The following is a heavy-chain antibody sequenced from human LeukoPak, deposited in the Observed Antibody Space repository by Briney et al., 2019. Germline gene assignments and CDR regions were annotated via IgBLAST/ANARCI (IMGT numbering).Heavy chain of an antibody. J-gene: IGHJ4*02. D-gene: IGHD6-13*01. CDR1: GYTFTSYG. Sequence: ASVKVSCKASGYTFTSYGISWVRQAPGQGLEWMGWISAYNGNTNYAQKLQGRVTMTTDTSTSTAYMELRSLRSDDTAVYYCASITGYSSSFSFDYWGQGTLVTVSS. CDR2: ISAYNGNT. V-gene: IGHV1-18*01. CDR3: ASITGYSSSFSFDY.